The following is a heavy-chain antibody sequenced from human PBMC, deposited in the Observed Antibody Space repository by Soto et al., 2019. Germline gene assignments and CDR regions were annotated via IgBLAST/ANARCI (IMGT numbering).Heavy chain of an antibody. V-gene: IGHV5-51*01. CDR3: ARHMSDYDFWSGYYYYYGMDV. Sequence: NIHGESLKISCKGSGYSFTSYWIGWVRQMPGKGLEWMGIIYPGDSDTRYSPSFQGQVTISADKSISTAYLQWSSLKASDTAMYYCARHMSDYDFWSGYYYYYGMDVWGQGTTVTVSS. CDR2: IYPGDSDT. J-gene: IGHJ6*02. CDR1: GYSFTSYW. D-gene: IGHD3-3*01.